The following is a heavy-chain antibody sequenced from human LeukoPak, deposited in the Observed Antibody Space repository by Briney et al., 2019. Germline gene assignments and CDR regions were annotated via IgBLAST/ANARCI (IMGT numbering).Heavy chain of an antibody. CDR3: ARDHCASSGCYEDYYYGMDV. V-gene: IGHV1-2*02. CDR2: INPNSGVT. J-gene: IGHJ6*02. CDR1: GYTVTGYY. Sequence: ASVKVSCKASGYTVTGYYMQWVRQAPGQGLEWMGWINPNSGVTNYAQKFQGRVTMTRDTSISTAYMELSRLRSDDTAVYFCARDHCASSGCYEDYYYGMDVWGRGTTVTVSS. D-gene: IGHD2-2*01.